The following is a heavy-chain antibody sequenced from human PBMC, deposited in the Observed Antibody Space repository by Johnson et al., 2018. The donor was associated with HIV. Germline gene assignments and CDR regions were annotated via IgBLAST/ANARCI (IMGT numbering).Heavy chain of an antibody. CDR3: AKDSVWGELVYAFDI. V-gene: IGHV3-30*18. Sequence: QVQLVESGGGVVQPGRSLRLSCAASEFTFSAFGMHWVRQAPGKGLEWVAVISYDGSKKYYADSVKGRFTISRDNSKNTLYLQMNSLRAEDTAVYYCAKDSVWGELVYAFDIWGQGAIVTVSS. CDR1: EFTFSAFG. CDR2: ISYDGSKK. J-gene: IGHJ3*02. D-gene: IGHD3-9*01.